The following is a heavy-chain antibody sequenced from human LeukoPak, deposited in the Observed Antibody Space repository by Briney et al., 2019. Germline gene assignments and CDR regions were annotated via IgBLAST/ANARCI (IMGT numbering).Heavy chain of an antibody. CDR1: GGSISSYY. J-gene: IGHJ4*02. D-gene: IGHD5-18*01. V-gene: IGHV4-59*01. CDR3: ARDRGYSYGYLDY. Sequence: SETLSLTCTVSGGSISSYYWSWIRQPPGKGLEWIGYNYYSGSTNYNPSLKSRVTISVDTSKNQFSLKLSSVTAADTAVYYCARDRGYSYGYLDYWGQGTLVTVSS. CDR2: NYYSGST.